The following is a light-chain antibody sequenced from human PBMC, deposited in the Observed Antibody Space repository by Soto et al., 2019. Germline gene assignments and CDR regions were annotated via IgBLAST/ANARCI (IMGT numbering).Light chain of an antibody. CDR1: QSISSY. CDR3: QQSYSTPLT. J-gene: IGKJ4*01. V-gene: IGKV1-39*01. CDR2: AAS. Sequence: DIQMTQSPSSLSASVGDRVTITCRASQSISSYLNWYHQKPGKAPKLLIYAASSLKSGVPSRFSGSGSGTDFTLTIRSLQPEDFATYYCQQSYSTPLTVGGGTKVEIK.